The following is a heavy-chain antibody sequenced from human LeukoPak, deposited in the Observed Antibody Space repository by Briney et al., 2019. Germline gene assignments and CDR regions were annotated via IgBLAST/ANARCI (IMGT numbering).Heavy chain of an antibody. CDR1: GGTFSSYA. CDR2: IIPIFGTA. CDR3: ARDVRVVVPAAIGYYYYYYMDV. V-gene: IGHV1-69*13. Sequence: SVKVSCKASGGTFSSYAISWVRQAPGQGLEWMGGIIPIFGTANYAQKFQGRVTITADESTSSAYMELSSLRSEDTAVYYCARDVRVVVPAAIGYYYYYYMDVWGKGTTVTVSS. J-gene: IGHJ6*03. D-gene: IGHD2-2*01.